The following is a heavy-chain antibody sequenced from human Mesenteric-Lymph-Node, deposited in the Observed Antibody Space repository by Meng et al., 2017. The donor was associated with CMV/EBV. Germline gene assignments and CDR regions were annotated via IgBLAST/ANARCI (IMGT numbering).Heavy chain of an antibody. V-gene: IGHV3-30-3*01. CDR2: ISYDGSNK. CDR3: ARDLPSSVQYYDFWSGYYTTDY. J-gene: IGHJ4*02. CDR1: RFTFSNYA. D-gene: IGHD3-3*01. Sequence: GESLKISCAASRFTFSNYAMHWVRQAPGKGLEWVAVISYDGSNKYYADSVKGRFTISRDNSKNTLYLQMNSLRAEDTAVYYCARDLPSSVQYYDFWSGYYTTDYWGQGTLVTVSS.